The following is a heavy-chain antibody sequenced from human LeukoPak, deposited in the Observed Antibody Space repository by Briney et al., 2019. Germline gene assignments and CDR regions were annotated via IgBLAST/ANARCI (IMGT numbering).Heavy chain of an antibody. Sequence: SETLSLTCTVSGGSISSYYWSWIRQPPGKGLEWIRYVYYSGSTNYNPSLKSRVTILVDTSKNQFSLKLTSVTAADTAVYYCARGDSGSFSQFDCWGQGTLVTVSS. D-gene: IGHD1-26*01. CDR2: VYYSGST. J-gene: IGHJ4*02. CDR3: ARGDSGSFSQFDC. CDR1: GGSISSYY. V-gene: IGHV4-59*01.